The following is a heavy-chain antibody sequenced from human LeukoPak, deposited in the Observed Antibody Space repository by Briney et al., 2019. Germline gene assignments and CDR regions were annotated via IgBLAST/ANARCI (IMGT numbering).Heavy chain of an antibody. Sequence: GGSLRLSCVASGFIFSDYYMSWVRQAPGKGPEWLANINQDGSEKYYVDSVKGRFTISRDNAKKSLYLQMNSLRAQDTAVYYCARAADYWGQGTLVTVSS. CDR2: INQDGSEK. CDR3: ARAADY. V-gene: IGHV3-7*01. J-gene: IGHJ4*02. CDR1: GFIFSDYY.